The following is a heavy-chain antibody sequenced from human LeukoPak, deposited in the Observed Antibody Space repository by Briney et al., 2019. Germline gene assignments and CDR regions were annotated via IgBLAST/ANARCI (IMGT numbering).Heavy chain of an antibody. CDR2: ISHSGST. CDR1: GVTFSGYD. V-gene: IGHV4-34*01. CDR3: ARLVGARTLAYNWFDP. J-gene: IGHJ5*02. D-gene: IGHD1-26*01. Sequence: WESLTLTCAAYGVTFSGYDLSWVRQPPGKGLEWMAAISHSGSTNYNPSLVGRVTISVDTTTNQLLHKQSTVTAADAAAYYCARLVGARTLAYNWFDPGGQGTLLTVSS.